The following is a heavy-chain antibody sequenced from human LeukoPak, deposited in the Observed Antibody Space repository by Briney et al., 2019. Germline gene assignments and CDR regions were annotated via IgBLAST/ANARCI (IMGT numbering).Heavy chain of an antibody. Sequence: GGSLRLSCSASGFSFSNYAMSWVRQAPARGLEWVSSIRGGGDTFYADSVKGRFTLSRDDSRNTVYLQLNNLRVEDTAVYYCAKANWVSNADAVWWGQGTLVTVSS. CDR1: GFSFSNYA. CDR2: IRGGGDT. J-gene: IGHJ4*02. CDR3: AKANWVSNADAVW. D-gene: IGHD1-1*01. V-gene: IGHV3-23*01.